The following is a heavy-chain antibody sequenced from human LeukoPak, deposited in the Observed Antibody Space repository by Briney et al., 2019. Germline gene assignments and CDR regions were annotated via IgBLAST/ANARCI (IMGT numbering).Heavy chain of an antibody. J-gene: IGHJ4*02. Sequence: GGSLRLSCAASGFTFSSYAMSWVRQALGKGLEWVSAISGSGGSTYYADSVKGRFTISRDNSKNTLYLQMNSLRAEDTAVYYCARAPCSSTSCYIDYWGQGTLVTVSS. CDR3: ARAPCSSTSCYIDY. V-gene: IGHV3-23*01. D-gene: IGHD2-2*01. CDR2: ISGSGGST. CDR1: GFTFSSYA.